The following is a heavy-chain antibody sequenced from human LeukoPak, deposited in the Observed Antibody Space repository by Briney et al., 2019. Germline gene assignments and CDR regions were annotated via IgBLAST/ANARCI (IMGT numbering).Heavy chain of an antibody. J-gene: IGHJ4*02. CDR3: ARDIQLHD. Sequence: GGSLRLSCAASGFTFSSYAMSWVRQAPGKGLEWVSAISGSGGSTYYADSVKGRFTISRDNAKNSLFLQMNSLRAEDTAVYYCARDIQLHDWGQGTLVTVSS. D-gene: IGHD5-18*01. CDR2: ISGSGGST. CDR1: GFTFSSYA. V-gene: IGHV3-23*01.